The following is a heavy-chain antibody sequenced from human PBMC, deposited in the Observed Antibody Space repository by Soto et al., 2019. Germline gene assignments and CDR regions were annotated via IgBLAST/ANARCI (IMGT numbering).Heavy chain of an antibody. CDR2: VSHRGNT. D-gene: IGHD3-16*02. CDR1: GVFIASDAYY. CDR3: ARYRFTATWSKFDY. V-gene: IGHV4-31*11. Sequence: SETLSLTCGVSGVFIASDAYYWGWIRHHPGKGLEWIGYVSHRGNTYYNPSLKSRLTISLDTSKNQFYLHLTSVTGADTAVYYCARYRFTATWSKFDYWGQGTQVTVSS. J-gene: IGHJ4*02.